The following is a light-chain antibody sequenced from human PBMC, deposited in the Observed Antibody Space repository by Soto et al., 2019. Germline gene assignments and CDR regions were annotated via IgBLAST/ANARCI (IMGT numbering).Light chain of an antibody. CDR2: EVI. CDR3: SSYAGSTNLV. CDR1: GSDVGGYDY. V-gene: IGLV2-8*01. J-gene: IGLJ3*02. Sequence: QSALTQPPSASGSPGQSVTISCTGTGSDVGGYDYVSWYQHHPGRPPQLIIYEVIRRPSGVPDRSSGSKSGNTASLTVSGLQADDEADYYCSSYAGSTNLVFGGGTKLTVL.